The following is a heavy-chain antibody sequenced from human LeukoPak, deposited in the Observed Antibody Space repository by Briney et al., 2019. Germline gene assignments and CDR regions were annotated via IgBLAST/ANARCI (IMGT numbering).Heavy chain of an antibody. CDR3: ARDPQYNWNYPFDY. D-gene: IGHD1-7*01. CDR1: LGSISSSDYY. V-gene: IGHV4-39*07. J-gene: IGHJ4*02. Sequence: SETLSLTCSVSLGSISSSDYYWGWIRQPPGKGLEWIGSIYYSGSTYYNPSLKSRVTISVDTSKNQFSLKLSSVTAADTAVYYCARDPQYNWNYPFDYWGQGTLVTVSS. CDR2: IYYSGST.